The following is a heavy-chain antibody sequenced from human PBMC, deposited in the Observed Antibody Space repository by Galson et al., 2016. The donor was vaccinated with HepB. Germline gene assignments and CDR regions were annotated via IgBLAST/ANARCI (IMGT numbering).Heavy chain of an antibody. CDR1: GFTFSSYW. Sequence: SLRLSCAASGFTFSSYWMSWIRQAPGKGLEWVANIKQDGSEKFYVDSVKGRFTFSRDNAKNSLYLQLNSLRAEDTAVYYCARDLLRFVLVPAAGTFDIWGQGTIVSVSS. D-gene: IGHD2-2*01. CDR3: ARDLLRFVLVPAAGTFDI. J-gene: IGHJ3*02. V-gene: IGHV3-7*01. CDR2: IKQDGSEK.